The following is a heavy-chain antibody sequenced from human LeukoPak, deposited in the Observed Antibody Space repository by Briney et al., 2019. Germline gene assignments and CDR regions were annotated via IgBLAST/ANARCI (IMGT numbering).Heavy chain of an antibody. CDR2: ISGSGGST. CDR1: GFTFSSYG. Sequence: GGSLRLSCAASGFTFSSYGMSWVRQAPGKGLEWVSAISGSGGSTYYADSVKGRFTISRDNSKNTLYLQMNSLRAEDTAVYYCAKACRDGYNFYFDYWGQGTLVTVSS. D-gene: IGHD5-24*01. J-gene: IGHJ4*02. CDR3: AKACRDGYNFYFDY. V-gene: IGHV3-23*01.